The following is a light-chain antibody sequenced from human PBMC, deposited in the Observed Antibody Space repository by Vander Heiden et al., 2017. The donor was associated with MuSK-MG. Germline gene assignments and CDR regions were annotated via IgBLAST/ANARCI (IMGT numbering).Light chain of an antibody. V-gene: IGKV1-5*01. CDR1: QSISSW. CDR2: DAS. J-gene: IGKJ2*01. CDR3: QQYNSYLYT. Sequence: DHQLPPSPSTLSASVGDRVTITCRASQSISSWLAWYQQKPGKAPKLLIYDASSLESGVPSRFSGSGSGTEFTLTISSLQPDDFATYYCQQYNSYLYTFGQGTKLEIK.